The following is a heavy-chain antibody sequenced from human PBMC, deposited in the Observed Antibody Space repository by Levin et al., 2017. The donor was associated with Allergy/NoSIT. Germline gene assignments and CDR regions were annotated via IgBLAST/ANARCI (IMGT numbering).Heavy chain of an antibody. V-gene: IGHV3-53*01. D-gene: IGHD3-3*01. CDR2: LYSGGSA. CDR3: ARVPPRESGYYLDY. CDR1: GFTVSSNY. J-gene: IGHJ4*02. Sequence: GSLRLSCAASGFTVSSNYMSWVRRAPGKGLEWVSILYSGGSAYFADSVKGRFTISRDNSKNTVFLQMSSLRAEDTAVYYCARVPPRESGYYLDYWGQGTLVTVSS.